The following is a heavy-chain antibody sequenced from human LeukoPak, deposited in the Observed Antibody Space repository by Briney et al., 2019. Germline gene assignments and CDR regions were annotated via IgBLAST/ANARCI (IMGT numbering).Heavy chain of an antibody. CDR3: AHVPDGYSSGWYVRY. D-gene: IGHD6-19*01. J-gene: IGHJ4*02. Sequence: SGPTLVKPTRPLTLTCTFSGFSLRTSGVGVGWIRQPPGKALEWLALIYWDDDKRYSPSLKSRLTITHDTSKNQVVLTMTNMDPVDTATYYCAHVPDGYSSGWYVRYWGQGTLVTVSS. CDR1: GFSLRTSGVG. V-gene: IGHV2-5*02. CDR2: IYWDDDK.